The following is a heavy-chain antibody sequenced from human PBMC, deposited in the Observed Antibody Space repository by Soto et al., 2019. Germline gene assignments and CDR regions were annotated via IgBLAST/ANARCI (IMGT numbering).Heavy chain of an antibody. D-gene: IGHD3-22*01. CDR1: GGSFSGYY. Sequence: TLSLTCAVYGGSFSGYYWSWIRRPPGKGLEWIGEINHSGSTNYNPSLKSRVTISVDTSKNQFSLKLSSVTAADTAVYYCARGLDSSGYSDDYWGQGTLVTVSS. V-gene: IGHV4-34*01. J-gene: IGHJ4*02. CDR2: INHSGST. CDR3: ARGLDSSGYSDDY.